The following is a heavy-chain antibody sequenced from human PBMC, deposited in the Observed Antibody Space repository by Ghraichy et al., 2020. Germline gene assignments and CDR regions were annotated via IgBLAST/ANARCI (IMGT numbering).Heavy chain of an antibody. V-gene: IGHV3-74*01. D-gene: IGHD1-26*01. CDR2: MNEDGNIR. CDR1: GFTFSNFW. J-gene: IGHJ5*02. CDR3: ASDLSGGYVS. Sequence: GGSLRLSCAASGFTFSNFWMHLVRQDPGKGLVWVSRMNEDGNIRNYADSVKGRFTISRDNAKNTLYLQMNSLRVEDSGVYYCASDLSGGYVSWGQGTLVTVSS.